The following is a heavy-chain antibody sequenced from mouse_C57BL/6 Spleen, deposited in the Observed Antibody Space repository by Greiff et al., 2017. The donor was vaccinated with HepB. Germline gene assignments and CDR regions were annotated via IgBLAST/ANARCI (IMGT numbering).Heavy chain of an antibody. J-gene: IGHJ4*01. D-gene: IGHD2-1*01. Sequence: QVQLKQPGAELVRPGSSVKLSCKASGYTFTSYWMHWVKQRPIQGLEWIGNIDPSDSETHYNQKFKDKATLTVDKSSSTAYMQLSSLTSEDSAVYYCARGDYGNYMGAMDYWGQGTSVTVSS. CDR1: GYTFTSYW. V-gene: IGHV1-52*01. CDR3: ARGDYGNYMGAMDY. CDR2: IDPSDSET.